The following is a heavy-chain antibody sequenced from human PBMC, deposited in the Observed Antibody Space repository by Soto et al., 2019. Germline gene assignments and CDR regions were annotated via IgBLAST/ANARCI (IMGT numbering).Heavy chain of an antibody. V-gene: IGHV3-23*01. D-gene: IGHD3-22*01. CDR2: ISGSGGST. Sequence: GGSLRLSCAASGFTLSSYAMSWVRQAPGKGLEWVSAISGSGGSTYYADSVEGRFTISRDNSKNTLYLQMNSLRASDTAMYYCARQIYDSDTGPNFQYYFDSWGQGTPVTVSS. CDR1: GFTLSSYA. J-gene: IGHJ4*02. CDR3: ARQIYDSDTGPNFQYYFDS.